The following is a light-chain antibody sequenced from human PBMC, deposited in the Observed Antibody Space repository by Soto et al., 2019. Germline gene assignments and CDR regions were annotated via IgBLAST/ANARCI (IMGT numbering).Light chain of an antibody. J-gene: IGLJ1*01. CDR3: FSYTSTSKV. V-gene: IGLV2-14*03. Sequence: QSALTQPASVSGSPGQSITISCTGTSSDVGGYNYVSWYQQHPGKAPKLMIYDVSNRPSGVSNRFSGSKSGNMASLIISGLQAEDEADYFCFSYTSTSKVFGTGTKLTVL. CDR2: DVS. CDR1: SSDVGGYNY.